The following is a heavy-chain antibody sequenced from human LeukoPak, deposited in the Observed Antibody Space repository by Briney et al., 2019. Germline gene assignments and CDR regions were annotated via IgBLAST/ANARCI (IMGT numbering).Heavy chain of an antibody. D-gene: IGHD6-13*01. J-gene: IGHJ4*02. Sequence: ASVKVSCKASGYTFTSYYMHWVRQAPGQGLEWMGIINPSGGSTSYAQKFQGRVTITRDTSASTAHMELSSLGSEDTAVYYCARPLYSSSWYDYWGQGTLVTVSS. CDR1: GYTFTSYY. CDR2: INPSGGST. CDR3: ARPLYSSSWYDY. V-gene: IGHV1-46*01.